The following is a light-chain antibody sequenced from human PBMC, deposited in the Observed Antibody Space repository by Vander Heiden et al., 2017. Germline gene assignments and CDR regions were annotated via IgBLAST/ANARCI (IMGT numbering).Light chain of an antibody. V-gene: IGKV1-39*01. CDR2: AAS. CDR3: QQSYLSGT. J-gene: IGKJ2*02. CDR1: QSISSY. Sequence: DIQMTQSPSSLSASVGDRVTITCRASQSISSYLNWYQQKPGKAPKLLIYAASSLQSGVPSRFSGSGSGTDFTLTISSLQPEDFATYYFQQSYLSGTFGQGTKLEIK.